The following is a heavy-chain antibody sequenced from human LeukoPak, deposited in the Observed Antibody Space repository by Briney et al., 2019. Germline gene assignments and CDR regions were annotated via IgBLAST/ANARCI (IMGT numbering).Heavy chain of an antibody. Sequence: ASETLSLTCTVSGGSISSYYWSWIRQPPGKGLEWIGYIYYSGSTNYNPSLKSRVTISVDTSKNQFSLKLSSVTAADTAVYYCARDLVGKVDPWGQGTLVTVSS. CDR2: IYYSGST. CDR3: ARDLVGKVDP. J-gene: IGHJ5*02. D-gene: IGHD2-2*01. CDR1: GGSISSYY. V-gene: IGHV4-59*01.